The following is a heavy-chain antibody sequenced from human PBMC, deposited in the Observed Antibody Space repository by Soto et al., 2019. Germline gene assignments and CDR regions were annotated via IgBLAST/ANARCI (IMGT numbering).Heavy chain of an antibody. CDR2: IYHSGST. J-gene: IGHJ4*02. V-gene: IGHV4-30-2*01. Sequence: SETLSLTCAVSGGSISSGGYSWSWIRQPPGKGLEWIGYIYHSGSTYYNPSLKSRVTISVDRSKNQFSLKLSSVTAADTAVYYCARDPLLYSGYTLDYVDCWGQGTLVIVSS. D-gene: IGHD5-12*01. CDR1: GGSISSGGYS. CDR3: ARDPLLYSGYTLDYVDC.